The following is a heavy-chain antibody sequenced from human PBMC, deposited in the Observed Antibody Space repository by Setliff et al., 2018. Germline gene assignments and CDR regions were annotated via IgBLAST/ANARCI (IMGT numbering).Heavy chain of an antibody. V-gene: IGHV1-3*01. CDR3: ARGSPTTVVTHAEYFQH. D-gene: IGHD4-17*01. J-gene: IGHJ1*01. CDR1: GYTFTSYA. Sequence: ASVKVSCKASGYTFTSYAMHWVRQAPGQRLEWMGWINAGNGNTKYSQKFQGRVTITRDTSASTAYVELSSLRSEDTAVYYCARGSPTTVVTHAEYFQHWGQGTLVTVSS. CDR2: INAGNGNT.